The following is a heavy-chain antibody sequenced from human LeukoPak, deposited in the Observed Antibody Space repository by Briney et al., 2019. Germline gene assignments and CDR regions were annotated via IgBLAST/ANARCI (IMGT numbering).Heavy chain of an antibody. CDR1: GGSISSSSYY. Sequence: SETLSLTCTVSGGSISSSSYYWGWIRQPPGKGLEWIGSIYYSGSTNYNPSLKSRVTISVDTSKNQFSLKLSSVTAADTAVYYCAASSLAIFDYWGQGTLVTVSS. CDR3: AASSLAIFDY. CDR2: IYYSGST. V-gene: IGHV4-39*07. J-gene: IGHJ4*02.